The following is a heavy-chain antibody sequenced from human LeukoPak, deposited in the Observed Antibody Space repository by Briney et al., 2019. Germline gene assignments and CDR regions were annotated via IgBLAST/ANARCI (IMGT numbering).Heavy chain of an antibody. V-gene: IGHV1-2*02. CDR3: VRGSDSSVYYSVSY. CDR1: GYTFVGYY. CDR2: INPNSGAT. J-gene: IGHJ4*02. Sequence: ASVKVSCKTSGYTFVGYYMHWVRQAPGQGLEWMGWINPNSGATKYVQKFQGRVTMTRDTSISTAYMELSSLRSDDTAVYYCVRGSDSSVYYSVSYWGQGTLVTVSS. D-gene: IGHD3-22*01.